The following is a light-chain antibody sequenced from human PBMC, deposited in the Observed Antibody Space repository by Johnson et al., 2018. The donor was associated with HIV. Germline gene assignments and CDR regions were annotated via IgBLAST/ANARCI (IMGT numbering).Light chain of an antibody. V-gene: IGLV1-51*01. CDR3: ATWDSSLSAYV. CDR2: DND. CDR1: SSNIGKNY. Sequence: QSVLTQPPSVSAAPRQKVTISCSGSSSNIGKNYVSWYRHLPGTAPKLLIYDNDKRPSGIPDRFSASKSGSSATLGITGLQPGDEADYSCATWDSSLSAYVFGPGTKVTIL. J-gene: IGLJ1*01.